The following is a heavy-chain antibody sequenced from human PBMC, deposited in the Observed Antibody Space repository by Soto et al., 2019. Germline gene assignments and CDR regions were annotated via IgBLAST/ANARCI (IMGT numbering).Heavy chain of an antibody. Sequence: SETLSLTCTVSGGSISSYYWSWIRQPAGKGLEWIGRIYTSGSTNYNPSLKSRVTMSVDTSKNQFSLKLSSVTAADMAVYYCAGARDYYDSSGYYHFDYWGQGTLVTVSS. D-gene: IGHD3-22*01. CDR2: IYTSGST. CDR1: GGSISSYY. J-gene: IGHJ4*02. V-gene: IGHV4-4*07. CDR3: AGARDYYDSSGYYHFDY.